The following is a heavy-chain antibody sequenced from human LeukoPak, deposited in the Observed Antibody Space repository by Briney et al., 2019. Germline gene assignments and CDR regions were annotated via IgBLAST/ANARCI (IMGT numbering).Heavy chain of an antibody. CDR2: ISPSGGDT. CDR3: ARGMVMYSSSSFYGMDV. CDR1: GFTFTNYA. V-gene: IGHV3-23*01. J-gene: IGHJ6*02. Sequence: PGGSLRLSCAASGFTFTNYAMNWVRQAPGKGLEWVSTISPSGGDTYYADSVKGRFTISKDISKNTLYLQMNSLRAEDTAVYYCARGMVMYSSSSFYGMDVRGQGTTVTVSS. D-gene: IGHD6-13*01.